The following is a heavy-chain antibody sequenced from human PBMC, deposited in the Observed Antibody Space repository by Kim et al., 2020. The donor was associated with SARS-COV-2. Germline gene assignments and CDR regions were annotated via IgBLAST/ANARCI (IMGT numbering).Heavy chain of an antibody. Sequence: GGSLRLSCAASGFTFSNYYMTWIRQAPGKGLEWISYIGYSSSKTNYADSVKGRFTVSRDNAKKSLYLQMNSLRVEDTAVYYCAREMYYQFEYWGQGTLVTVSS. V-gene: IGHV3-11*05. J-gene: IGHJ4*02. CDR2: IGYSSSKT. CDR3: AREMYYQFEY. D-gene: IGHD2-8*01. CDR1: GFTFSNYY.